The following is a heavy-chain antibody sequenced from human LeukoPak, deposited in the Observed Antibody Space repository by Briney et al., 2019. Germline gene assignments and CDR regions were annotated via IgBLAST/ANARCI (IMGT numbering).Heavy chain of an antibody. CDR1: GGSISSSSYY. D-gene: IGHD2-8*01. CDR2: IYYSGST. Sequence: PSETLSLICTVSGGSISSSSYYWGWIRQPPGKGLEWIGSIYYSGSTYYNPSLKSRVTISVDTSKNQFSLKLSSVTAADTAVYYCARVLRGFDPWGQGTLVTVSS. CDR3: ARVLRGFDP. V-gene: IGHV4-39*01. J-gene: IGHJ5*02.